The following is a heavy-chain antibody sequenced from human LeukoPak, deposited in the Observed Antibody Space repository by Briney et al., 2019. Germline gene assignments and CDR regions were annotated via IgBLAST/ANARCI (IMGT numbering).Heavy chain of an antibody. Sequence: GRSLRLSCAASGCTFSSYGMRWVRQAPGKGLEWVAVIWYDGSDKYYADSVKGRFTISRDNSKNTLYLQMNSLRAEDTAVYYCARVLDTAGIGYWGQGTLVTVSS. V-gene: IGHV3-33*01. CDR1: GCTFSSYG. J-gene: IGHJ4*02. D-gene: IGHD5-18*01. CDR2: IWYDGSDK. CDR3: ARVLDTAGIGY.